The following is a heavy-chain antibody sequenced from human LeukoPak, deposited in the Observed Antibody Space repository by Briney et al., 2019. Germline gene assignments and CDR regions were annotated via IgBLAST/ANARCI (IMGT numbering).Heavy chain of an antibody. CDR2: ISRSASTI. V-gene: IGHV3-48*02. J-gene: IGHJ4*02. Sequence: GGSLRLSCAASGFTFSSYSMNWVRQAPGKGLEWVSYISRSASTIYYADSVKGRFTISRDNAKNSLYLQMNSLRDEDTAVYYCAREYYDSQRGCFDYWGQGTLVTVSS. CDR3: AREYYDSQRGCFDY. CDR1: GFTFSSYS. D-gene: IGHD3-22*01.